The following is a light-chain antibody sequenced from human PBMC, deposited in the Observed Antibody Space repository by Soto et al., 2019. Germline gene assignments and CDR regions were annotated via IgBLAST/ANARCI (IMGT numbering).Light chain of an antibody. V-gene: IGKV1-39*01. Sequence: DIQMTQSPSSISASLGDRVTTTSRASQSISTYLNWYQKKPGQAPNLLIYDASRLQSGVPSRFSGSGGGTDFTLTISSVQTEDFATYFCQQSYMAPITFGQGTRLEIK. CDR3: QQSYMAPIT. CDR2: DAS. CDR1: QSISTY. J-gene: IGKJ5*01.